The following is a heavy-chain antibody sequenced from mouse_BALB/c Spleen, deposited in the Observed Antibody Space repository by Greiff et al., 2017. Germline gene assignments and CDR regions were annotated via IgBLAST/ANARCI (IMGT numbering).Heavy chain of an antibody. V-gene: IGHV14-3*02. J-gene: IGHJ1*01. Sequence: EVQVVESGAELVKPGASVKLSCTASGFNIKDTYMHWVKQRPEQGLEWIGRIDPANGNTKYDPKFQGKATITADTSSNTAYLQLSSLTSEDTAVYYCARPSTTVVDWYFDVWGAGTTVTVSS. D-gene: IGHD1-1*01. CDR2: IDPANGNT. CDR1: GFNIKDTY. CDR3: ARPSTTVVDWYFDV.